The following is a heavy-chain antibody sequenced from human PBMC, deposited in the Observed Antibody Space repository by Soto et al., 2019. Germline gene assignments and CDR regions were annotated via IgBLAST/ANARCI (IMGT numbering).Heavy chain of an antibody. CDR3: ARDRVVSDYDSSGYSL. Sequence: EVQLVESGGGLVKPGGSLRLSCAASGFTFSTYTMNWVRQAPGKGLEWVSSISSSSTYIYYADSLKGRFTISSDNAKNSLYLQMNGLRAEDTAVYYCARDRVVSDYDSSGYSLWGQGTLVTVSS. D-gene: IGHD3-22*01. V-gene: IGHV3-21*01. J-gene: IGHJ4*02. CDR1: GFTFSTYT. CDR2: ISSSSTYI.